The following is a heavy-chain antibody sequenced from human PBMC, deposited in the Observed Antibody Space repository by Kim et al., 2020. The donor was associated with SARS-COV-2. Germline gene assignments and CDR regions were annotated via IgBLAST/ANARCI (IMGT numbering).Heavy chain of an antibody. CDR3: ARGPPRNDRYVMDL. J-gene: IGHJ6*02. D-gene: IGHD1-1*01. Sequence: YADPVKGRFTISRDKANNVLYLQMNSLREEDTAVYYCARGPPRNDRYVMDLWGQGTTVTVSS. V-gene: IGHV3-48*02.